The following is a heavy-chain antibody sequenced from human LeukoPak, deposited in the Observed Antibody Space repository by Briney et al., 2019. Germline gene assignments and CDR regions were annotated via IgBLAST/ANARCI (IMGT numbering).Heavy chain of an antibody. Sequence: GGSLRLSCAASGFTFSTYEINWVRQAPGKGLEWLSHISTSGSSIHYADSVKGRFTISRDNSKNTLYLQMNSLRAEDTAVYYCAEDPHPYSSSWPIIYYFDYWGQGTLVTVSS. J-gene: IGHJ4*02. CDR3: AEDPHPYSSSWPIIYYFDY. V-gene: IGHV3-48*03. CDR2: ISTSGSSI. CDR1: GFTFSTYE. D-gene: IGHD6-13*01.